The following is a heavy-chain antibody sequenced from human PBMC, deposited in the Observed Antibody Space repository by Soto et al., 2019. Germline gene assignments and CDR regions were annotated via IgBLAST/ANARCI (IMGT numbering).Heavy chain of an antibody. CDR1: GDSVSSNSAG. CDR2: TYYKSKWYY. D-gene: IGHD1-1*01. J-gene: IGHJ6*03. Sequence: PSQTLSLTCEISGDSVSSNSAGCNWIRQTRSRGLEWLGRTYYKSKWYYTYAASVKSRITVSPDTSKNQFSLQLTSVTPEDTAVYYCARGSWDDVSGHYYMDVWDKGTTVTVSS. CDR3: ARGSWDDVSGHYYMDV. V-gene: IGHV6-1*01.